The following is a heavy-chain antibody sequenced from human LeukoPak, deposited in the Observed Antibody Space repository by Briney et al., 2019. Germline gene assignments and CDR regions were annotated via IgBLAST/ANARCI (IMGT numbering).Heavy chain of an antibody. CDR3: ASTSANTYYYDSSGYCYNY. J-gene: IGHJ4*02. D-gene: IGHD3-22*01. V-gene: IGHV3-64*01. CDR1: GFTFSSYA. CDR2: ISSNGGST. Sequence: GGSLRLSCAASGFTFSSYAMHWVRQAPGKGLEYVSAISSNGGSTYYANSVKGRFTISRDNSKNTLYLQMGSLRAEDMAVYYCASTSANTYYYDSSGYCYNYWGQGTLVTVSS.